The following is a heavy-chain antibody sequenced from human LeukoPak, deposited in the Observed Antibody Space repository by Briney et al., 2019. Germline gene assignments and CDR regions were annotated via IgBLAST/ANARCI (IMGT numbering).Heavy chain of an antibody. V-gene: IGHV3-7*01. CDR3: AELGITMIGGV. CDR2: IKQDGREK. D-gene: IGHD3-10*02. J-gene: IGHJ6*04. Sequence: GGSLRLSCAASGFTFSDYWMNWVRQAPGKGPEWVANIKQDGREKYYLDSVRGRFTISRDNAKNSLYLQMNSLRAEDTAVYYCAELGITMIGGVWGKGTTVTISS. CDR1: GFTFSDYW.